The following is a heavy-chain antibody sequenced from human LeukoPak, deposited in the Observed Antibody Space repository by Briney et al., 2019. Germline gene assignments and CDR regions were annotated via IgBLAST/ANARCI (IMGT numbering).Heavy chain of an antibody. J-gene: IGHJ4*02. D-gene: IGHD1-1*01. CDR1: GFTFSSYS. CDR3: AKEGTGIHFDY. V-gene: IGHV3-48*01. CDR2: ISSSSTI. Sequence: GGSLRLSCAASGFTFSSYSMNWVRQAPGKGLEWVSYISSSSTIYYADSVKGRFTISRDNAKNSLYLQMNSLRAEDTAVYYCAKEGTGIHFDYWGQGTLVTVSS.